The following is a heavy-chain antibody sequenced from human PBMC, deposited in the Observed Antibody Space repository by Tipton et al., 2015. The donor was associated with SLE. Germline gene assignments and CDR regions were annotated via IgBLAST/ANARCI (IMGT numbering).Heavy chain of an antibody. Sequence: VQLVQSGAEVKKPGESLKISCKGSGYSFTTYWIGWVRQMPGKGLEWMGIIYPGDSDTRYSPSFQGQVTISADKSISTAYLQWSSLKASDTAMYYCARRAYCGGDCLREFDYWGQGTLVTVSS. CDR2: IYPGDSDT. CDR3: ARRAYCGGDCLREFDY. CDR1: GYSFTTYW. J-gene: IGHJ4*02. V-gene: IGHV5-51*01. D-gene: IGHD2-21*02.